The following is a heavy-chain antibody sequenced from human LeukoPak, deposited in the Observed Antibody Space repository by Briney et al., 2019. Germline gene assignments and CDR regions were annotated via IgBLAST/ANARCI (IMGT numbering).Heavy chain of an antibody. V-gene: IGHV1-69*04. CDR2: IIPILGIA. D-gene: IGHD3-3*01. CDR3: ARGTLRFLEWLNRQHYYAMDV. Sequence: GASVKVSCKASGGTFSSYAISWVRQAPGQGLECMGRIIPILGIANYAQKFQGRVTITADKSTSTAYMELSSLRSEDTAVYYCARGTLRFLEWLNRQHYYAMDVWGQGTTVTVSS. J-gene: IGHJ6*02. CDR1: GGTFSSYA.